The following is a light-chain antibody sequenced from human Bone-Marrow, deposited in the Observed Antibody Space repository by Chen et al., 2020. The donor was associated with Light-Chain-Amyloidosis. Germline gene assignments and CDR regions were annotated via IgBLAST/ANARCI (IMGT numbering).Light chain of an antibody. Sequence: EIVLTQPPGTLSLSPGEGANLSCRASQTISSNYLTWYQQKFGQAPRLLIYGSSSRATGIQDRFTGSGSGTDFTLTINRLEPEDFAMYYCQQYGTSPLTFGGGTKVEIK. J-gene: IGKJ4*01. V-gene: IGKV3-20*01. CDR3: QQYGTSPLT. CDR2: GSS. CDR1: QTISSNY.